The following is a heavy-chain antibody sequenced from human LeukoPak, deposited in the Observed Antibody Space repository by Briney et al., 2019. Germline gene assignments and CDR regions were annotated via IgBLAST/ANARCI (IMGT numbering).Heavy chain of an antibody. V-gene: IGHV1-46*01. CDR3: ARGAPTTRIGAGRFDY. Sequence: ASVTLSCTASGYTLSNYYVHWVRQAPGQGLEWMGEINPSSGSTNYAQTFKSRITIAGDTSKNTVYMDLSSLRSEDTATYYCARGAPTTRIGAGRFDYSGQGALLTVAS. D-gene: IGHD5-12*01. CDR1: GYTLSNYY. J-gene: IGHJ4*02. CDR2: INPSSGST.